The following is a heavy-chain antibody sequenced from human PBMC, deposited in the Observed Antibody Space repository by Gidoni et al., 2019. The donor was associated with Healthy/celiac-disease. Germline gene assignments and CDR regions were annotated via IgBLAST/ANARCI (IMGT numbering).Heavy chain of an antibody. Sequence: EVQLVESGGGLVKPGGSLRLSCAAPGFTFSSYSMNWVRQAPGKGLEWVSSISSSSSYIYYADSVKGRFTISRDNAKNSLYLQMNSLRAEDTAVYYCAREVVVPAAIGPYYGMDVWGQGTTVTVSS. J-gene: IGHJ6*02. D-gene: IGHD2-2*02. CDR3: AREVVVPAAIGPYYGMDV. V-gene: IGHV3-21*01. CDR1: GFTFSSYS. CDR2: ISSSSSYI.